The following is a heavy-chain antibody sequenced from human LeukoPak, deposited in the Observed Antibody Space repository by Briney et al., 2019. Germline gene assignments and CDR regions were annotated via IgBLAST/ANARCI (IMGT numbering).Heavy chain of an antibody. CDR2: ISGSGGST. J-gene: IGHJ4*02. CDR1: GFSVSSYG. Sequence: GGCLRLSCAASGFSVSSYGVGWVRQAPGKELGLVSAISGSGGSTYYADSVKGRFTISRDNSKNTLYLQMNSLRAEDTAVYSCAKGLGFSRGDYYDYWGQGTLVTVSS. V-gene: IGHV3-23*01. D-gene: IGHD3-10*01. CDR3: AKGLGFSRGDYYDY.